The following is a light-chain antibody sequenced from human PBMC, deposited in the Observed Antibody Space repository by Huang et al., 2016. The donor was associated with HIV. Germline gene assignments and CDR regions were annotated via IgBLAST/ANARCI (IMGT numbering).Light chain of an antibody. J-gene: IGKJ4*01. CDR1: QSIGTY. CDR2: DVS. Sequence: EIVLTQSPVTLSLSPGDRATLSCRASQSIGTYLAWYQQKSGQAPRLLIYDVSNRAAGVPASFSASGSETDFTLTIASLDPDDFAIYHCQQRSKCPLIFGGGTKVEMK. CDR3: QQRSKCPLI. V-gene: IGKV3-11*01.